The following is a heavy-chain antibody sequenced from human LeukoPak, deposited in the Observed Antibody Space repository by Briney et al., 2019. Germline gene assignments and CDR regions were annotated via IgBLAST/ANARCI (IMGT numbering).Heavy chain of an antibody. J-gene: IGHJ4*02. CDR1: GGSISSGPYY. D-gene: IGHD3-22*01. Sequence: PSETLSLTCTVSGGSISSGPYYWGWIRQPPGKGLEWIGNIYYGENTYYNPSLKSRVTISIDTSKNQFYLKLSFLTAADTAVYYCARRDDSSGYHKIFDYWGPGTLVTVSS. CDR3: ARRDDSSGYHKIFDY. CDR2: IYYGENT. V-gene: IGHV4-39*01.